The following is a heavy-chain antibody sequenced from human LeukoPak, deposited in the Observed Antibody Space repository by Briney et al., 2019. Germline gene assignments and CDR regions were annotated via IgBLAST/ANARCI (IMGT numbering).Heavy chain of an antibody. CDR1: GYSFTSHW. Sequence: GESLKISCKGSGYSFTSHWIGWVRQMPGKGLDWMGIIYPGDSDTRYSPSFQGQVTISADKSISTAYLQWSSLRASDTAMYYCATYDAATGLDYWGQGTLVTVSS. CDR2: IYPGDSDT. CDR3: ATYDAATGLDY. D-gene: IGHD6-13*01. J-gene: IGHJ4*02. V-gene: IGHV5-51*01.